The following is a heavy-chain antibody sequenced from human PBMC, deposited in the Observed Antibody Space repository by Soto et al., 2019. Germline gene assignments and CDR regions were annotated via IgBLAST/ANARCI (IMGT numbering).Heavy chain of an antibody. Sequence: KSGGSLRLSCAASGFTFSSYSMYWVRQAPGKGLEWVSSISSSSSYIYYADSVKGRFTISRDNAKNSLYLQMNSLRAEDTAVYYCARELAGAYYFDYWGQGTLVTVYS. CDR2: ISSSSSYI. D-gene: IGHD3-10*01. V-gene: IGHV3-21*01. CDR3: ARELAGAYYFDY. CDR1: GFTFSSYS. J-gene: IGHJ4*02.